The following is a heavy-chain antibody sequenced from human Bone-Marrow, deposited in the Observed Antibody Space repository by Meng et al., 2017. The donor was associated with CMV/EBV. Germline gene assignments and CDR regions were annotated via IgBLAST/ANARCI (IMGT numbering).Heavy chain of an antibody. CDR3: AKDFGFDP. V-gene: IGHV3-9*01. Sequence: GGPLRLSCAASGFTFDDYAMHWVRQAPGKGLEWVSGISWNSGSIGYADSVKGRFTISRDNAKNSLYLQMNSLRAEDTALYYCAKDFGFDPRGQGTLVTVSS. CDR2: ISWNSGSI. CDR1: GFTFDDYA. J-gene: IGHJ5*02.